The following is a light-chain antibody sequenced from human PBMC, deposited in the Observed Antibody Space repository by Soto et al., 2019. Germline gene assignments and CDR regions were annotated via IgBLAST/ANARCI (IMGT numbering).Light chain of an antibody. CDR1: SSNIGAHYD. J-gene: IGLJ1*01. CDR2: GNS. CDR3: QSYDNSLSVYV. Sequence: QSVLTQPPSVSGAPGQRVTISCTGSSSNIGAHYDVHWYQQLPGTAPKLLIYGNSNRPSGVPDRFSGSKSGTSASLAITGLHAEDEADSYCQSYDNSLSVYVFGTGTKLTVL. V-gene: IGLV1-40*01.